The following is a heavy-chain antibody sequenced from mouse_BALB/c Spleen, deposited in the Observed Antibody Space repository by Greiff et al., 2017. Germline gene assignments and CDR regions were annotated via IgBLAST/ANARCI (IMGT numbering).Heavy chain of an antibody. Sequence: QVQLQQPGAELVKPGTSVKLSCKASGYNFTSYWINWVKLRPGQGLEWIGDIYPGSGSTNYNEKFKSKATLTVDTSSSTAYMQLSSLASEDSALYYCARRRRYYGWFAYWGQGTLVTVSA. J-gene: IGHJ3*01. D-gene: IGHD1-1*01. CDR3: ARRRRYYGWFAY. V-gene: IGHV1-55*01. CDR2: IYPGSGST. CDR1: GYNFTSYW.